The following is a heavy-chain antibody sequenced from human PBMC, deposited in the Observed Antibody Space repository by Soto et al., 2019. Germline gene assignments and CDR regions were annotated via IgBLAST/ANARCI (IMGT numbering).Heavy chain of an antibody. V-gene: IGHV1-46*03. CDR2: INPSGGST. CDR3: ARNREQQLQKNYYYYGMDV. CDR1: GYTLTSYY. J-gene: IGHJ6*02. Sequence: ASVKVSWKAPGYTLTSYYMHWVRQAPGQGLEWMGIINPSGGSTNYAQKFQGRVTMTRDTSTSTVYMELSSLRSEDTAVYYCARNREQQLQKNYYYYGMDVGGQGTAVTVSS. D-gene: IGHD6-13*01.